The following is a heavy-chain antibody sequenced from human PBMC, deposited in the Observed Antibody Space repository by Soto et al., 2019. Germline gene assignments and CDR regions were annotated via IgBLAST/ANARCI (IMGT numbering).Heavy chain of an antibody. Sequence: GASVKVSCKASGYTFNTYGINWVRQAPGQGIEWMGWISAYNGNTNYAEKVRGRVTMTTDTSTSTAYMELRSLRSDDTAVYYCAREALYSSGWYYSDYWGQGTPVTVSS. CDR1: GYTFNTYG. CDR3: AREALYSSGWYYSDY. D-gene: IGHD6-13*01. CDR2: ISAYNGNT. J-gene: IGHJ4*02. V-gene: IGHV1-18*01.